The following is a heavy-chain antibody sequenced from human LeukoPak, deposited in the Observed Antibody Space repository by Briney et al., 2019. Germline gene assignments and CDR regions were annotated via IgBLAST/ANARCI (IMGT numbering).Heavy chain of an antibody. J-gene: IGHJ6*02. D-gene: IGHD3-9*01. CDR3: TTVDPYYYYYYGMDV. CDR1: GFTFSNAW. Sequence: GGSLRLSCAASGFTFSNAWMSWVRQAPGKGLEWVGRIKSKTDGGTTDYAAPVKGRFTIPRDDSKNTLYLQMNSLKTEDTAVYYCTTVDPYYYYYYGMDVWGQGTTVTVSS. V-gene: IGHV3-15*01. CDR2: IKSKTDGGTT.